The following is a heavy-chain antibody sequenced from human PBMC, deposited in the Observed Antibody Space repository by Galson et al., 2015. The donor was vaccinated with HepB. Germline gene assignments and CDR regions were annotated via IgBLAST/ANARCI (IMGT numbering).Heavy chain of an antibody. V-gene: IGHV3-33*01. CDR1: GFTFSSYG. J-gene: IGHJ4*02. D-gene: IGHD3-10*01. CDR2: IWYDGSNK. CDR3: TSGGTFGEFGPLDY. Sequence: SLRLSCAASGFTFSSYGMHWVRQAPGKGLEWVAVIWYDGSNKYYADSVKGRFTISRDNSKNTLYLQMNSLRAEDTAVYYCTSGGTFGEFGPLDYWGQGTLVTVSS.